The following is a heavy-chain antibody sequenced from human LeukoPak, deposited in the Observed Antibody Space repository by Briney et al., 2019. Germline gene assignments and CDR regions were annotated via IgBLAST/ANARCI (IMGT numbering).Heavy chain of an antibody. CDR2: IRYDGSNK. J-gene: IGHJ4*02. Sequence: PGGSLRLSCAASGFTFSSYGMHWVRQAPGKGLEWVAFIRYDGSNKYYADSVKGRFTISRDNSKNTLYLQMNSLRAEDTAVYYCAKDHTSVMVRGVIDYWGQGTLVTVSS. D-gene: IGHD3-10*01. V-gene: IGHV3-30*02. CDR1: GFTFSSYG. CDR3: AKDHTSVMVRGVIDY.